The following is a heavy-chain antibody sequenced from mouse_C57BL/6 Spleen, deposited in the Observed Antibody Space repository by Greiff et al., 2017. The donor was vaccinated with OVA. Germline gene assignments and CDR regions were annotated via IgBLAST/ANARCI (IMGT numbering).Heavy chain of an antibody. J-gene: IGHJ2*01. CDR1: GYTFTSYW. CDR2: IDPSDSYT. V-gene: IGHV1-69*01. Sequence: VQLQQPGAELVMPGASVKLSCKASGYTFTSYWMHWVKQRPGQGLEWIGEIDPSDSYTNYNQKFKGKSTLTVDKSSSTAYMQLSSLTSEDSAVYYCARGGDGYSDYWGQGTTLTVSS. CDR3: ARGGDGYSDY. D-gene: IGHD2-3*01.